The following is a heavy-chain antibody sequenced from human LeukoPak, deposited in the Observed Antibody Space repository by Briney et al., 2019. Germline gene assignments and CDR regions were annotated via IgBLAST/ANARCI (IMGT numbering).Heavy chain of an antibody. Sequence: ASVKVSCKASGYTFTGYYMHWVRQAPGQGLEWMGRINPSSGGTNYAQKFQGRVTMTRDTSISTAYMELSRLRSDDTAVYYCARASSGWYYFDYWGQGTLVTVSS. J-gene: IGHJ4*02. D-gene: IGHD6-19*01. CDR2: INPSSGGT. V-gene: IGHV1-2*06. CDR3: ARASSGWYYFDY. CDR1: GYTFTGYY.